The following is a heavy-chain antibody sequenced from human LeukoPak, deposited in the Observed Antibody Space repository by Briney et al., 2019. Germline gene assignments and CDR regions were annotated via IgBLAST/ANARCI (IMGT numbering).Heavy chain of an antibody. Sequence: PSETLSLTCTVSGDSISSYYWNWIRQPPGKGLEYIGWIHYSGSTDYNPSLKSRVTISLDRSKRQLSLNLRSVTAADTAVYYCAGWGYFDSSGYFVAEYRGQGTLVTVSS. D-gene: IGHD3-22*01. J-gene: IGHJ4*02. V-gene: IGHV4-59*01. CDR2: IHYSGST. CDR1: GDSISSYY. CDR3: AGWGYFDSSGYFVAEY.